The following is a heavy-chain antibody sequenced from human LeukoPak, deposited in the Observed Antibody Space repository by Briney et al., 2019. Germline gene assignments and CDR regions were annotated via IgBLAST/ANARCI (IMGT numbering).Heavy chain of an antibody. J-gene: IGHJ3*01. CDR2: ISSSSRNI. CDR1: GFTFSTYI. D-gene: IGHD6-19*01. CDR3: ARGGGWADGFDV. V-gene: IGHV3-21*06. Sequence: GGSLRLSCAASGFTFSTYIINWVRQAPGKGLEWVSFISSSSRNIYYADSVKGRYTMSRDNAKNSLYLQMNSLRVEDTAVYYCARGGGWADGFDVWGQGTLVTVSS.